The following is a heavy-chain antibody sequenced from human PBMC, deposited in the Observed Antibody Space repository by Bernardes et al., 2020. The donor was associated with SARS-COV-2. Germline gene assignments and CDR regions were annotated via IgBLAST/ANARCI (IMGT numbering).Heavy chain of an antibody. D-gene: IGHD6-13*01. CDR1: GYSFTSYW. Sequence: GESLKISCKGSGYSFTSYWISWVRQMPGKGLEWMGRIDPSDSYTNYSPSFQGHVTISADKSISTAYLQWSSLKASDTAMYYCARPNYGIAAVGWYYYYGMDVWGQGTTVTVSS. CDR3: ARPNYGIAAVGWYYYYGMDV. V-gene: IGHV5-10-1*01. J-gene: IGHJ6*02. CDR2: IDPSDSYT.